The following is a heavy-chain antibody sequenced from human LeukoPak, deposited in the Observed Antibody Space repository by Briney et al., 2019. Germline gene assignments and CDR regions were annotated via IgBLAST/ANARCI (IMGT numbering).Heavy chain of an antibody. Sequence: GWSLRLSCEASGFTFGNYAMNWARQTPGKGLEWVDSINHNGNVNYYVDSVKGRFTISRDNAKNSLYLQMSNLRAEDTAVYFCARGGGLDVWGQGATVTVSS. CDR1: GFTFGNYA. CDR2: INHNGNVN. CDR3: ARGGGLDV. V-gene: IGHV3-7*03. J-gene: IGHJ6*02. D-gene: IGHD3-16*01.